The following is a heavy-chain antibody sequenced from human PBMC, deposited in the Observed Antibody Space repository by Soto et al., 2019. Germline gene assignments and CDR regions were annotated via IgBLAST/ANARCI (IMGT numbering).Heavy chain of an antibody. V-gene: IGHV3-23*01. Sequence: GGSLRLSCAASGFTFGTYAMNWVRQAPGKGLEWVSGITGSGGSTYYADSVKGRFTISRDNSKNTLYLQMNSLRGDDTAVYYCAKDRSVDTRDWFDPRGQGTLVTVSS. CDR1: GFTFGTYA. D-gene: IGHD5-18*01. CDR2: ITGSGGST. J-gene: IGHJ5*02. CDR3: AKDRSVDTRDWFDP.